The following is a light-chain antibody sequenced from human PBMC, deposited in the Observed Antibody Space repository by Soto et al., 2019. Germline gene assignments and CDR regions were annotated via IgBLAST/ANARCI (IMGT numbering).Light chain of an antibody. V-gene: IGLV2-14*02. J-gene: IGLJ1*01. CDR3: SSYTSSSTFYV. CDR2: EVS. CDR1: SSDVGSYNH. Sequence: QSVLTQPASVSGSPGQSITISCTGTSSDVGSYNHVSWYQQHPGKAPKLMIYEVSKRPSGVSNRFSGSKSGNTASLTISGLQAEDEADYYCSSYTSSSTFYVFGTGTKVTVL.